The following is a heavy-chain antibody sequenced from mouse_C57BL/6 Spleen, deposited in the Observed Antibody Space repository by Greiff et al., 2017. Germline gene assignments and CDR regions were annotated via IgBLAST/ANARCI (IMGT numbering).Heavy chain of an antibody. CDR3: ARYLPSITVQDIGY. J-gene: IGHJ2*01. V-gene: IGHV1-9*01. Sequence: VKLMESGAELMKPGASVKLSCKATGYTFTGYWIEWVKQRPGHGLEWIGEILPGSGSTNYNDKFKGKATFTAETSSNTAYMQHSSLTTEDSAIYYCARYLPSITVQDIGYWGQGTTLTVSS. CDR1: GYTFTGYW. CDR2: ILPGSGST. D-gene: IGHD1-1*01.